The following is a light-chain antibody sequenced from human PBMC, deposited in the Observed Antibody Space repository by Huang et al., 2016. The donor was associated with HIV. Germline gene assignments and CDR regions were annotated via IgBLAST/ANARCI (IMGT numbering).Light chain of an antibody. J-gene: IGKJ2*01. V-gene: IGKV2-30*02. CDR1: QSLVHSDGTTY. Sequence: DVVMTQSPLSLPVTLGQPASISCRSSQSLVHSDGTTYLNWFQQRPGQSPRRLIYKVSARDSGVPDRFSGSGSGTDFTLKISRVEAEDVGVYYCMQGTHWPPVFGQGTKLEIK. CDR2: KVS. CDR3: MQGTHWPPV.